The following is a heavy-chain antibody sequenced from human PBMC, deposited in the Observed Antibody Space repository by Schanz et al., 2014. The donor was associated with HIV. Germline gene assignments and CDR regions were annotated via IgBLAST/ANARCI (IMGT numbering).Heavy chain of an antibody. CDR1: GDSISNTTHY. CDR2: AHHSGST. CDR3: ARHQRGSYLEALDY. Sequence: QLQLQESGPGLVKPSETLSLTCSVSGDSISNTTHYWGWIRQPPGKGLEWIGSAHHSGSTYYTPSLKSRVTIPEATSKTQVSRKRSSVTAADTAVFYCARHQRGSYLEALDYWGQGTLVTVSS. D-gene: IGHD3-10*01. J-gene: IGHJ4*02. V-gene: IGHV4-39*01.